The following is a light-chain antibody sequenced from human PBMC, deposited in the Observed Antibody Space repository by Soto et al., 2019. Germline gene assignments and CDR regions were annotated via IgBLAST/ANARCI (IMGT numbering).Light chain of an antibody. V-gene: IGLV1-44*01. CDR1: SSHIGSNT. Sequence: QSALTQPPSASGTPGQRVIISCSGSSSHIGSNTVNWYQQLPGTAPKLLIYSNNQRPSGVPDRFSGSKSGTSASLAISGLQSEDEADYYCAAWDDSLNGHVFGTGTKVTVL. J-gene: IGLJ1*01. CDR2: SNN. CDR3: AAWDDSLNGHV.